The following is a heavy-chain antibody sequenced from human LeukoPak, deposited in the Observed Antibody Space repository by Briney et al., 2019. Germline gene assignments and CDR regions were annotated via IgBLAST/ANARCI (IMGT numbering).Heavy chain of an antibody. J-gene: IGHJ4*02. CDR3: ARVQPYGDSFDY. Sequence: VASVKVSCKASGYAFSDYYIHWVRQAPGLGLEWMGWINPNSGGTKYAQRFQGRVTMTRDTSITTGHMELSRLKSDDTAMYFCARVQPYGDSFDYWGQGTLVTVSS. CDR2: INPNSGGT. D-gene: IGHD2-21*02. V-gene: IGHV1-2*02. CDR1: GYAFSDYY.